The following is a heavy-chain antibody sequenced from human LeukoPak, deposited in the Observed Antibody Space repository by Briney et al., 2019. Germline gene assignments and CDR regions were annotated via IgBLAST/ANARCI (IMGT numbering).Heavy chain of an antibody. D-gene: IGHD6-13*01. V-gene: IGHV3-48*04. J-gene: IGHJ4*02. CDR1: GFTFSSYS. CDR3: ARDIEAAAGPSFDY. Sequence: GGSLRLSCAASGFTFSSYSMNWVRQASGKGLEWVSYISSSGSTIYYADSVKGRFTISRDNAKNSLYLQMNSLRAEDTAVYYCARDIEAAAGPSFDYWGQGTLVTVSS. CDR2: ISSSGSTI.